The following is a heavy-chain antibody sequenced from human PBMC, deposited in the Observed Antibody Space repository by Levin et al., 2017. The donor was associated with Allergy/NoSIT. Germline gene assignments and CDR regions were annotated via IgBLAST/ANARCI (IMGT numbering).Heavy chain of an antibody. D-gene: IGHD3-22*01. J-gene: IGHJ5*02. CDR2: INPNSGAT. CDR3: ARDYFASSGYYQGHH. Sequence: ASVKFSCKASGYTFSGYYMHWMRQAPGQGPEWMGRINPNSGATNYAQKFQGRVTMTRDTSISTAYMELSRLTSDDTAVYYCARDYFASSGYYQGHHWGQGTLVTVSS. V-gene: IGHV1-2*06. CDR1: GYTFSGYY.